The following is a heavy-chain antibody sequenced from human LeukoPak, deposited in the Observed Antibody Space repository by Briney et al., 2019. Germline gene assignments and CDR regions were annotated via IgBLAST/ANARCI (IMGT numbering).Heavy chain of an antibody. D-gene: IGHD3-10*01. J-gene: IGHJ3*02. V-gene: IGHV1-2*04. Sequence: ASVKVSCKASGYTFTGYYMHWVRQAPGQGLEWMGWINPNSGGTNYAQKFQGWVTMTRDTSICTAYMELSRLRSDDTAVYYCARWSTMVRGVIITWGAFDIWGQGTMVTVSS. CDR2: INPNSGGT. CDR3: ARWSTMVRGVIITWGAFDI. CDR1: GYTFTGYY.